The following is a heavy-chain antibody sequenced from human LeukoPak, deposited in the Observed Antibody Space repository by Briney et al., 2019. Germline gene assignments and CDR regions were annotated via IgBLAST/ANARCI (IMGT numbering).Heavy chain of an antibody. V-gene: IGHV4-59*08. CDR2: IHYSGST. CDR1: GFTVSSNY. D-gene: IGHD1-26*01. CDR3: ARHISSGGTYAHFES. Sequence: GSLRLSCAASGFTVSSNYMSWVRQAPGKGLEWIGYIHYSGSTNYDPSLESRVTMSLDTSKNQVSLKLNSVTAADTAVYYCARHISSGGTYAHFESWGRGTLVTVSS. J-gene: IGHJ4*02.